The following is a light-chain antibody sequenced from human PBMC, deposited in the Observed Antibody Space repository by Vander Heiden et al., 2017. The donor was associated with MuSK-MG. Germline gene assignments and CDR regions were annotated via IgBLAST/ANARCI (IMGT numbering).Light chain of an antibody. CDR1: QGIKNY. CDR2: TAS. CDR3: QKYNSDPPWT. Sequence: DIQLTQSPSSLSASLGDRVTITCRASQGIKNYLAWYQQKPGKVPKLLIYTASALQSGVPSRFSGSGSGTEFTLTISTLQPEDVATDYCQKYNSDPPWTFGQGTKVEIK. V-gene: IGKV1-27*01. J-gene: IGKJ1*01.